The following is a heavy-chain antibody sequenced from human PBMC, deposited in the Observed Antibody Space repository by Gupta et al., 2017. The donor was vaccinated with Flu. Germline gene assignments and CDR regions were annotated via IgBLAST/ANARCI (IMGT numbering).Heavy chain of an antibody. V-gene: IGHV1-2*02. Sequence: QVQLVQSGAEVKKPGASVKVSCKASGYTFTGYYMHWVRQAPGQGLEWMGWINPNSGGTNYAQKFQGRVTMTRDTSISTAYMELSRLRSDDTAVYYCASTELPGNRYSNAVDYWGQGTLVTVSS. J-gene: IGHJ4*02. CDR2: INPNSGGT. CDR1: GYTFTGYY. CDR3: ASTELPGNRYSNAVDY. D-gene: IGHD4-11*01.